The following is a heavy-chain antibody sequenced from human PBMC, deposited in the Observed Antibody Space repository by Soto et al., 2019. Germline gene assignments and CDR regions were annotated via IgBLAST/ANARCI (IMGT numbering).Heavy chain of an antibody. D-gene: IGHD3-10*01. CDR2: IYHSGST. J-gene: IGHJ6*02. V-gene: IGHV4-4*02. CDR3: ARSRPTGVRGSSDYYGMDV. Sequence: PSETLSLTCAVSGGSISSSNWWSWVRQPPGKGLEWIGEIYHSGSTNYNPSLKSRVTISVDKSKNQFSLKLSSVTAADTAVYYCARSRPTGVRGSSDYYGMDVWGQGTTVTVSS. CDR1: GGSISSSNW.